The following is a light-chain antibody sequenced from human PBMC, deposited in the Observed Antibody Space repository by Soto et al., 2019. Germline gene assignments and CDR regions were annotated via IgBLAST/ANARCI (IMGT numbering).Light chain of an antibody. CDR2: LGS. CDR3: MQAIQAPRT. CDR1: QSLLHSNGNIY. J-gene: IGKJ1*01. V-gene: IGKV2-28*01. Sequence: DIVLTQSPLSLPVTPGEPASISCRSSQSLLHSNGNIYLDWYLQKPGQSPQLLLYLGSFRASGVPDRFSSSGSGTEFTLKITRVEAEDVGVYYCMQAIQAPRTFGLGTKVEIK.